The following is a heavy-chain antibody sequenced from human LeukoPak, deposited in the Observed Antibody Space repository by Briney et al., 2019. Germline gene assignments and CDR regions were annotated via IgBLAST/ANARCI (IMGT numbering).Heavy chain of an antibody. CDR2: ISSSGSTI. CDR1: GFTFSNYE. CDR3: ARAVVPAAILGYFDY. J-gene: IGHJ4*02. V-gene: IGHV3-48*03. D-gene: IGHD2-2*01. Sequence: PGGSLRLSCAASGFTFSNYEMNWVRQAPGKGLEWVSYISSSGSTIYYADSVKGRFTISRDNAKNSLYLQMNSLRAEDTAVYYCARAVVPAAILGYFDYWGQGTLVTVSS.